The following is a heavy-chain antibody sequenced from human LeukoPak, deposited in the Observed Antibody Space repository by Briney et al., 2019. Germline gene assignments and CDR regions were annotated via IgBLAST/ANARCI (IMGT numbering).Heavy chain of an antibody. CDR1: GYTFTGYY. CDR2: INPNSGVT. CDR3: ARDYYDSSGFGAFDI. V-gene: IGHV1-2*02. Sequence: ASVKVSCKASGYTFTGYYMHWVRQAPGQGLEWMGWINPNSGVTDYAQKFQGTVTMTRDTSISTAYMEVSSLRSDDTAVYYCARDYYDSSGFGAFDIWGQGTMVTVSS. J-gene: IGHJ3*02. D-gene: IGHD3-22*01.